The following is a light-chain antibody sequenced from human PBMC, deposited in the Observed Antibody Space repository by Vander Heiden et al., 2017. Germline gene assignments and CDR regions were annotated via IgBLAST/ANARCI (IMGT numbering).Light chain of an antibody. V-gene: IGLV1-51*02. CDR1: SANIGNNS. J-gene: IGLJ1*01. CDR3: GTWDSSLRVYV. Sequence: QCVLTQAPSVSAAPGQKVTISCSGSSANIGNNSVSWYQQLPGTAPKLLIYENNKRPSGIPDRFSGSKSGASATLGIAGLPTGDEADYYCGTWDSSLRVYVFGSGTKVTVL. CDR2: ENN.